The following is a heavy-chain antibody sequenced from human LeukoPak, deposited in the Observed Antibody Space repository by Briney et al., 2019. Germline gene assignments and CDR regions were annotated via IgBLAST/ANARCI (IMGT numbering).Heavy chain of an antibody. CDR3: ARSYCSSISCRPRFDY. D-gene: IGHD2-2*01. CDR2: ISSSSSYI. J-gene: IGHJ4*02. Sequence: GGSLRLSCAASGFTFSSYSMNWVRQAPGKGLEWVSSISSSSSYIYYADSVKGRFTISRDNAKNSLYLQMNSLRAEDTAVYYCARSYCSSISCRPRFDYWGQGTLVTVSS. V-gene: IGHV3-21*01. CDR1: GFTFSSYS.